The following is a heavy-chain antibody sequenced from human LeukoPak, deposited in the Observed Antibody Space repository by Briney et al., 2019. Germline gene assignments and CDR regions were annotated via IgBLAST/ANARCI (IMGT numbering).Heavy chain of an antibody. V-gene: IGHV4-59*01. Sequence: SETLSLTCTVSSDSISSYYWSWIRQPPGKGLEWIWYISYSGITNYSPSLKSRVTISVDTSKHQLSLKLSSVTAADTAVYYCARNKDLANWFDPWGQGTLVTVSS. CDR3: ARNKDLANWFDP. J-gene: IGHJ5*02. D-gene: IGHD5-12*01. CDR2: ISYSGIT. CDR1: SDSISSYY.